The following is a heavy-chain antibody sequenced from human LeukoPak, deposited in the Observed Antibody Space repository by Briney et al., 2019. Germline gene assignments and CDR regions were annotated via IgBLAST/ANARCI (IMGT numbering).Heavy chain of an antibody. J-gene: IGHJ4*02. CDR3: AIRTPVDIVATLGERVKKGLDY. CDR2: MNPNSGNT. CDR1: GYTFTSYD. Sequence: ASVKVSCKASGYTFTSYDINWLRQAPGQGLEWMGWMNPNSGNTGYAQKFQGRVTMTRNTSMSTAYMELSSLRSEDTAVHYCAIRTPVDIVATLGERVKKGLDYWGQGTLVTVSS. D-gene: IGHD5-12*01. V-gene: IGHV1-8*01.